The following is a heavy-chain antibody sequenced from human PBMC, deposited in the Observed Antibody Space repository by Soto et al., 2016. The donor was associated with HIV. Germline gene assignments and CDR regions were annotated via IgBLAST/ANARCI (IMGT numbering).Heavy chain of an antibody. CDR3: ARRNMVAAVYWYFDL. J-gene: IGHJ2*01. CDR2: IYYSGST. CDR1: GGSISTYY. V-gene: IGHV4-59*01. D-gene: IGHD2-15*01. Sequence: QVQLQESGPGLVRPSETLSLTCTVSGGSISTYYWSWIRQTPGKGLEWIGDIYYSGSTNYNYSLRSRVTISVDTSNNQFSLKLSSVTAADTAVYYCARRNMVAAVYWYFDLVGPWHPGHCL.